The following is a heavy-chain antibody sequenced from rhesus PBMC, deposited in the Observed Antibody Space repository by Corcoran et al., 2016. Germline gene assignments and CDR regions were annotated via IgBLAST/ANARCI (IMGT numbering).Heavy chain of an antibody. D-gene: IGHD3-22*01. J-gene: IGHJ5-1*01. V-gene: IGHV4-173*01. CDR3: ARDGGDRFDV. Sequence: QLQLQESGPGLVKPSETLSLSCAVSGGSIGSNWWSWIRQSPGKGLGWIGRMSARCGSTSYNPSRNSRVTISTDTSKNQLSLRLISLTAADTAVYYCARDGGDRFDVWGPGVLVTVSS. CDR1: GGSIGSNW. CDR2: MSARCGST.